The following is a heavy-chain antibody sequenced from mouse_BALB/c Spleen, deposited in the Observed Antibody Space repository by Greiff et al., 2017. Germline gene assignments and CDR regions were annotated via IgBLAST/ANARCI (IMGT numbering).Heavy chain of an antibody. CDR2: ISYDGSN. CDR1: GYSITSGYY. J-gene: IGHJ4*01. V-gene: IGHV3-6*02. D-gene: IGHD2-3*01. CDR3: ARGEWLLRAMDY. Sequence: ESGPGLVKPSQSLSLTCSVTGYSITSGYYWNWIRQFPGNKLEWMGYISYDGSNNYNPSLKNRISITRDTSKNQFFLKLNSVTTEDTATYYCARGEWLLRAMDYWGQGTSVTVSS.